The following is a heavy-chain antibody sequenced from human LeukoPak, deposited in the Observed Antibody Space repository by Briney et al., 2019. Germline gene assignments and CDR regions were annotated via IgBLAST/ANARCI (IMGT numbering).Heavy chain of an antibody. D-gene: IGHD1-26*01. CDR2: ISWNSGSI. CDR1: GFTFDDYA. V-gene: IGHV3-9*01. Sequence: GGSLRLSCAASGFTFDDYAMHWVRQAPGKGLDWVSGISWNSGSIGYADSVKGRFTISRDNAKNSLYLQMNSLRAEDTALYYCAKGSGSYYTYAFDIWGQGTMVTVSS. J-gene: IGHJ3*02. CDR3: AKGSGSYYTYAFDI.